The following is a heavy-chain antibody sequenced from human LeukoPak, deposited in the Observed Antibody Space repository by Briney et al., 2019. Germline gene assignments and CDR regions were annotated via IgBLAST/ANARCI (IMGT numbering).Heavy chain of an antibody. V-gene: IGHV3-21*01. D-gene: IGHD2-2*01. CDR3: ARGLMGVVVPAYDY. Sequence: GGSLXXSCAASGFTFSSYSMNWVRQAQGKGLEGVSSISSSSSYIYYADSVKGRFTIYRDNAKKSLYLQMNSLRAEDTAVYFCARGLMGVVVPAYDYWGQGTLVTVSS. CDR1: GFTFSSYS. J-gene: IGHJ4*02. CDR2: ISSSSSYI.